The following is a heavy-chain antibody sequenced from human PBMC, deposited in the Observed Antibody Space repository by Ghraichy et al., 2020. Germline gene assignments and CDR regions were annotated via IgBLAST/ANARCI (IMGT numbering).Heavy chain of an antibody. CDR3: ARSIYNYGDGMDV. CDR2: ISSRGGTI. CDR1: GFTLSDYF. D-gene: IGHD4-17*01. V-gene: IGHV3-11*01. J-gene: IGHJ6*02. Sequence: GGSLRLSCAASGFTLSDYFMTWIRQAPGKGLECVSFISSRGGTIYYADSVKGRFTISRDNAKTSLFLQMNSLRAEDTAVYYCARSIYNYGDGMDVWGQGTTVTVSS.